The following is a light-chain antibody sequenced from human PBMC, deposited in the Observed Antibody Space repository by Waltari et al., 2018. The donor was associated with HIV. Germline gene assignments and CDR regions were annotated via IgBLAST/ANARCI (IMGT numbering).Light chain of an antibody. CDR2: DVN. CDR3: CSYAGNSDVV. Sequence: QSALTQPHSVSGSPGQSVTISCTGTSSDIGGYNYVSWYRQFPGKAPSVIIHDVNKRPSGVPVRFSGSKSGNTASLTISGLQTDDEADDYCCSYAGNSDVVFGGGTTLTVL. J-gene: IGLJ2*01. V-gene: IGLV2-11*01. CDR1: SSDIGGYNY.